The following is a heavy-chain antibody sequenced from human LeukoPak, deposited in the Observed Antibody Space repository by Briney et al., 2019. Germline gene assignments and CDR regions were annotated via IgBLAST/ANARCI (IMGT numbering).Heavy chain of an antibody. CDR3: AAEYSSSWHNWFDP. J-gene: IGHJ5*02. CDR1: GGTFSSYA. V-gene: IGHV1-69*01. Sequence: GASVKVSCKSSGGTFSSYAIIWVRQAPGQGLEWMGGIIPIFGTANYAQKFQGRVTITADESTSTAYMELSSLRSEDTAVYHCAAEYSSSWHNWFDPWGQGSLVTVSS. D-gene: IGHD6-13*01. CDR2: IIPIFGTA.